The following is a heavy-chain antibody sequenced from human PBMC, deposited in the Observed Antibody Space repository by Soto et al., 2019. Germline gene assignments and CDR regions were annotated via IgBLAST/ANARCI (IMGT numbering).Heavy chain of an antibody. V-gene: IGHV4-31*03. D-gene: IGHD5-18*01. CDR3: ARGYRYGPGDFDY. CDR2: IYYSGTT. J-gene: IGHJ4*02. CDR1: GDSISSGGYY. Sequence: SETLSLTCSVSGDSISSGGYYWNWIRQHPGKGLEWIGCIYYSGTTYYNPSLESRVTISVDTSRNQFSLKLSSVTAADTAVYYCARGYRYGPGDFDYWGQGTLVTVSS.